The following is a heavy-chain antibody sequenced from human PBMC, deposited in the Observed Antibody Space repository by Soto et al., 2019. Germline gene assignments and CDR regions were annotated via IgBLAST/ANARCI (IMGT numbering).Heavy chain of an antibody. CDR1: GYTFTDYH. CDR2: VSPKSGGT. V-gene: IGHV1-2*04. Sequence: QVQLVQSGAEVKKPVASVKVSCKASGYTFTDYHIHWVRQAPGQGLEWLGWVSPKSGGTSYAQKFQGWVTMTRDTSINTAYMKVTRLKSDDAAVYDCARGNRYSFHFDYLGQGTLVTVSS. D-gene: IGHD5-18*01. J-gene: IGHJ4*02. CDR3: ARGNRYSFHFDY.